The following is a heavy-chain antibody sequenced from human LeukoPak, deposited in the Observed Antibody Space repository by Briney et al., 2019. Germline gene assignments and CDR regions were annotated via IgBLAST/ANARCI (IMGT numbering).Heavy chain of an antibody. CDR3: AKGSSGCYSRSAFDI. Sequence: SGGSLRLSCAASGFTFDDYAMHWVRQAPGKGLEWVSGISWNSGSIGYADSVKGRFTISRDNAKNSLYLQMNSLRAEDTALYYCAKGSSGCYSRSAFDIWGQGTMVTVSS. J-gene: IGHJ3*02. CDR1: GFTFDDYA. CDR2: ISWNSGSI. V-gene: IGHV3-9*01. D-gene: IGHD6-19*01.